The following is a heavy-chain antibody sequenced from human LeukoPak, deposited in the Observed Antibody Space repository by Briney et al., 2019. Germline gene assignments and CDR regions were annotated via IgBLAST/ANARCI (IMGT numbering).Heavy chain of an antibody. V-gene: IGHV1-46*01. J-gene: IGHJ3*02. D-gene: IGHD3-10*01. CDR1: GYTFTSYY. Sequence: ASVTVSFKASGYTFTSYYMHWVRQAPGQGLEWMGIINPSGGSTSYAQKFQGRVTMTRDTSTSTVYMELSSLRSEDTAVYYCARSIPGSGAFNIWGQGTMVTVSS. CDR2: INPSGGST. CDR3: ARSIPGSGAFNI.